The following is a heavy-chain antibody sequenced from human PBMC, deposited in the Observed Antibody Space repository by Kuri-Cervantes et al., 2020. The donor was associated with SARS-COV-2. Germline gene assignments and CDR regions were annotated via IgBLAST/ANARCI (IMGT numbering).Heavy chain of an antibody. CDR2: INPNSGGT. J-gene: IGHJ5*02. V-gene: IGHV1-2*02. Sequence: ASVKVSCKASGYTFTGYYMHWVRQAPGQGLEWMGWINPNSGGTNYAQKFQGRVTMTRDTSISTAYMELSRLRSDDTAVYYCARGRQVRLRFLEWLFEPSPPWGQGTPVTVSS. D-gene: IGHD3-3*01. CDR3: ARGRQVRLRFLEWLFEPSPP. CDR1: GYTFTGYY.